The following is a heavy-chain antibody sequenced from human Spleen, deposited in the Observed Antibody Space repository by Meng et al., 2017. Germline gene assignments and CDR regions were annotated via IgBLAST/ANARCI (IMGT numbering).Heavy chain of an antibody. J-gene: IGHJ4*02. CDR1: GGSVNTDNNY. CDR3: AWGSQGSGWYVRGYYFDY. D-gene: IGHD6-19*01. Sequence: AETLSLTCTVPGGSVNTDNNYWTWMRQPPGKGLEWIGYIYYSGSTNYNPSLKSRVTISVDTSKNQFSLKLSSVTAADTAVYYCAWGSQGSGWYVRGYYFDYWGQGTLVTVSS. V-gene: IGHV4-61*01. CDR2: IYYSGST.